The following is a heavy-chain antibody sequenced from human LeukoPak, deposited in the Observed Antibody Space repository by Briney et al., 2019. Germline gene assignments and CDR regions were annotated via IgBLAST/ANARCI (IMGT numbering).Heavy chain of an antibody. V-gene: IGHV1-8*03. CDR2: MNPNSGNT. D-gene: IGHD1-26*01. CDR1: GYTFTSYD. Sequence: ASVKVSCKASGYTFTSYDINWVRQATGRGLEWVGWMNPNSGNTGYAQKFQGRVTITRNTSISTAYMELSGLRSEDTAVYYCARTLRPYWYSGSHDAFDIWGQGTMVTVSS. CDR3: ARTLRPYWYSGSHDAFDI. J-gene: IGHJ3*02.